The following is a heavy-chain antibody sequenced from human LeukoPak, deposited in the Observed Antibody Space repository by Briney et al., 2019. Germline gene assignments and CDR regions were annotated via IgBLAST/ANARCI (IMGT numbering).Heavy chain of an antibody. D-gene: IGHD6-13*01. CDR2: IYYSGST. CDR3: ARVYEQQLGLNWFDP. Sequence: PSETLSLTCTVSGGSISSYYWSWIRQPPGKGLEWIGYIYYSGSTNYNPSLKSRVTISVDTSKNQFSLKLSSVTAADTAVYYCARVYEQQLGLNWFDPWGQGTLVTVSS. V-gene: IGHV4-59*01. J-gene: IGHJ5*02. CDR1: GGSISSYY.